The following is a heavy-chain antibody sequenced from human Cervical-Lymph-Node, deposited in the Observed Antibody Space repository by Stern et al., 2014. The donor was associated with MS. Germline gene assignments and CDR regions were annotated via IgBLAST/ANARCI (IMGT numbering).Heavy chain of an antibody. J-gene: IGHJ4*02. V-gene: IGHV3-9*01. CDR2: ISWTGEDM. D-gene: IGHD6-19*01. CDR3: VTRSGRGWTFDS. CDR1: GFIFSNYA. Sequence: EVQLVESGGGLVQPGRSLRLSCAASGFIFSNYAMNWVRQSPGKGLEGVSGISWTGEDMLYADSVKGRFTISRDNGKNSLYLQMNSLRPEDTAFYYCVTRSGRGWTFDSWGQGTLVTVSS.